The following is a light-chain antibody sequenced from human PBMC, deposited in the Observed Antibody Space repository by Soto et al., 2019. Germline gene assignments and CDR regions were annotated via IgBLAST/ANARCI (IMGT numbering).Light chain of an antibody. CDR3: QQTFNSPIT. CDR1: QSISSY. Sequence: EIVLTQSPATLSLSPGERATLSCRASQSISSYLAWYQQKPGQAPRLLIFDASSRATGIPARFSGSGSGTDFTLTISSVRPEDLGSFYCQQTFNSPITFGQGTRLEI. V-gene: IGKV3-11*01. J-gene: IGKJ5*01. CDR2: DAS.